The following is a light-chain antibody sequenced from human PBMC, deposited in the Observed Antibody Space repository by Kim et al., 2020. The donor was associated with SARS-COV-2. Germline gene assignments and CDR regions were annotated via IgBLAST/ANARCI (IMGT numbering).Light chain of an antibody. CDR3: QTWGTGIG. J-gene: IGLJ3*02. CDR2: LNGDGSH. Sequence: QLVLTQSPSASASLGASVKLTCTLSSGHSSYAIAWHQQQPEKGPRYLMKLNGDGSHSKGDGIPDRFSGSSSGAERYLTISSLQSEDEADYYCQTWGTGIGFGGGTKLTVL. V-gene: IGLV4-69*01. CDR1: SGHSSYA.